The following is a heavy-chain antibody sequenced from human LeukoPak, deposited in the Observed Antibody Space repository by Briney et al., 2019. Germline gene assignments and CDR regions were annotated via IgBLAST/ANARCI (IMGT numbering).Heavy chain of an antibody. CDR3: ARQREGSYYYDSSGSNAAFDI. V-gene: IGHV5-51*01. CDR1: GYSFTSYW. D-gene: IGHD3-22*01. Sequence: GESLKISCKGSGYSFTSYWIGWVRQMPGKGLEWMGIIYPGDSDTRYSPSFQGQVTISADKSISTAYLQWSSLKASDTAMYYCARQREGSYYYDSSGSNAAFDIWGQGTMVTVSS. CDR2: IYPGDSDT. J-gene: IGHJ3*02.